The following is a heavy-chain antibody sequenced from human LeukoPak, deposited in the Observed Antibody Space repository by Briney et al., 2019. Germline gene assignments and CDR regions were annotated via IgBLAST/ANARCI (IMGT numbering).Heavy chain of an antibody. CDR2: IIPLFGTA. Sequence: ASVKDSCKASGGTFSSHSISWVRPAPGQTLEWMGGIIPLFGTANYPQKFQGRVTITTDESTSTAYIELSSLRSEDTAVYYCAREDSSTLFDPWGQGTLVTVSS. D-gene: IGHD2/OR15-2a*01. V-gene: IGHV1-69*05. CDR3: AREDSSTLFDP. CDR1: GGTFSSHS. J-gene: IGHJ5*02.